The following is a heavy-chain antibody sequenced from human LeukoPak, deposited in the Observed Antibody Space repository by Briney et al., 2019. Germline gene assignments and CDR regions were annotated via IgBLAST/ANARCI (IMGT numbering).Heavy chain of an antibody. V-gene: IGHV1-3*01. CDR2: ISAGNGNT. Sequence: ASVKVSCKASGYTFTSYAMHWVRQAPGQRLEWMGWISAGNGNTKYSQKFQGRVTITRDTSASTAYMELSSLRSEDTAVYYCARGEAATDSFDYWGQGTLVTVSS. CDR1: GYTFTSYA. D-gene: IGHD6-25*01. CDR3: ARGEAATDSFDY. J-gene: IGHJ4*02.